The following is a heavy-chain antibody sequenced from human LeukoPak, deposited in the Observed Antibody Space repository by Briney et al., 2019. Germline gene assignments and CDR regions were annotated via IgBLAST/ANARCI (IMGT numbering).Heavy chain of an antibody. J-gene: IGHJ6*03. Sequence: SQTLSLTCTVSGNSISSGDYYWSWIRQPAGKGLEWIGRIYTSGSTTYNPSLKSRVTISGDTSENQFSLRLSSVTAADTAVYYCARGRVSSSTWYSTYYYFFYMDFWGKGTTVTVSS. CDR1: GNSISSGDYY. CDR3: ARGRVSSSTWYSTYYYFFYMDF. CDR2: IYTSGST. D-gene: IGHD4-11*01. V-gene: IGHV4-61*02.